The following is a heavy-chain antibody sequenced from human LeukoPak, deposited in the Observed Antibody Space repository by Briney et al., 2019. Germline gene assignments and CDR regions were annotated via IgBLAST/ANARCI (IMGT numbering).Heavy chain of an antibody. J-gene: IGHJ4*02. Sequence: GGSLRLSCAASGFTFSSYGMHWVRQAPGKGLEWVAFIRYDGSNKYYADSVKGRFTISRDNSKNTLYLQMNSLRAEDTAVYYCAPDTGDSSGYTPYWGQGTLVTVSS. CDR3: APDTGDSSGYTPY. D-gene: IGHD3-22*01. V-gene: IGHV3-30*02. CDR1: GFTFSSYG. CDR2: IRYDGSNK.